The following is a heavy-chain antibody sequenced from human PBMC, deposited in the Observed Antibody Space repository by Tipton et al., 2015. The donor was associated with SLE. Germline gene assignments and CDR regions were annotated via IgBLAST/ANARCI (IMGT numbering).Heavy chain of an antibody. J-gene: IGHJ6*02. V-gene: IGHV4-61*09. CDR3: ARDQLVWVGELGVGDHYYYGMDV. D-gene: IGHD3-10*01. CDR1: GASISSGSYY. CDR2: IYTSGST. Sequence: TLSLTCTVSGASISSGSYYWSWIRQSAGRGLEWIGHIYTSGSTSYNPSLKSRVTMSVDTSKNQFSLRLSSVTAADTAVYYCARDQLVWVGELGVGDHYYYGMDVWGQGTTVTVSS.